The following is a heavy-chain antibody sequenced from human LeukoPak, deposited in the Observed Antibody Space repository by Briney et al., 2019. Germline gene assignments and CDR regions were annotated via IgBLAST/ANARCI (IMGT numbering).Heavy chain of an antibody. V-gene: IGHV1-2*02. CDR1: GYKFTGCY. D-gene: IGHD2-21*02. J-gene: IGHJ4*02. Sequence: ASVRVSCKASGYKFTGCYMHWVRQAPGQGLEWMGWINPNSGGTNYAQKFQGRVTMTRDTSISTAYMELSRLRSDDTAVYYCARSMGDHGDYWGQGTLVTVSS. CDR2: INPNSGGT. CDR3: ARSMGDHGDY.